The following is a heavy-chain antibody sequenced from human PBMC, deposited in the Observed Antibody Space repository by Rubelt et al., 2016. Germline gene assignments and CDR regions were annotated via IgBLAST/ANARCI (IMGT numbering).Heavy chain of an antibody. V-gene: IGHV4-34*01. J-gene: IGHJ4*02. CDR2: INHSGSP. CDR1: GGSFSGYY. CDR3: ARGKEGLGVTMMDY. D-gene: IGHD3-22*01. Sequence: QVQLQQWGAGLLKPSETLSLTCAVYGGSFSGYYWSWIRQPPGQGLEWIGEINHSGSPNYNPSLKSLFTISLASSKTPFSLKLSSVTAADTAVYYCARGKEGLGVTMMDYWGQGTLVTVSS.